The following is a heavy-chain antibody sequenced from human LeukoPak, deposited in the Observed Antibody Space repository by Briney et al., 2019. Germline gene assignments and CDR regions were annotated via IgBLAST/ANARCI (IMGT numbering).Heavy chain of an antibody. Sequence: SVKVSCKASGGTFSSYAISWVRQAPGQGLEWMGRIIPILGIANYAQKFQGRVTITADKSTSTAYMELSSLRSEDTAVYYCASSSSGWYYYYGMDVWGQGTTVTVSS. CDR2: IIPILGIA. J-gene: IGHJ6*02. D-gene: IGHD6-19*01. CDR1: GGTFSSYA. V-gene: IGHV1-69*04. CDR3: ASSSSGWYYYYGMDV.